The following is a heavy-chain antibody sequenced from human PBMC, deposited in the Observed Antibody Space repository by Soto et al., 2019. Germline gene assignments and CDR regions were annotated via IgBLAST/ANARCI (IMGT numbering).Heavy chain of an antibody. J-gene: IGHJ4*02. CDR3: ARPLHFPY. CDR1: GGSLSGYY. Sequence: SETLSLTCAVYGGSLSGYYWSWIRQPPGKGLEWIGEINHSGSTNYNPSLKSRVTISIDTSKNQFSLNLSSVTAADTAVYYCARPLHFPYWGQGTLVTVSS. V-gene: IGHV4-34*01. CDR2: INHSGST.